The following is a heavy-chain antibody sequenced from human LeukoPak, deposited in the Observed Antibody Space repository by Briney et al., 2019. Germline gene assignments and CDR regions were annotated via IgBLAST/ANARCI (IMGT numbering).Heavy chain of an antibody. D-gene: IGHD5-12*01. CDR2: ISSSSSYI. CDR1: GFTFSGYD. CDR3: ARDYDYPRNHDYWSYFDY. Sequence: PGGSLRLSCAASGFTFSGYDMSWVRQAPGKGLEWVSSISSSSSYIYYADSVKGRFTISRDNAKNSLYLQMNSLRAEDTAVYYCARDYDYPRNHDYWSYFDYWGQGTLVTVSS. V-gene: IGHV3-21*01. J-gene: IGHJ4*02.